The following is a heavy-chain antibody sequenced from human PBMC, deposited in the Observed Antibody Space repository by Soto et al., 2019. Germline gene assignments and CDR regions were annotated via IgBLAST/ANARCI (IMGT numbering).Heavy chain of an antibody. D-gene: IGHD4-17*01. Sequence: SETLSLTCTVSGGSISSGGYYWSWIRQHPGKGLEWIGYIYYSGSTYYNPSLKSRVTISVDTSKNQFSLKLSSVTAADTAVYYCARDSRYGDHNRKSYYYYYMDVWGKGTTVTVSS. J-gene: IGHJ6*03. V-gene: IGHV4-31*03. CDR1: GGSISSGGYY. CDR3: ARDSRYGDHNRKSYYYYYMDV. CDR2: IYYSGST.